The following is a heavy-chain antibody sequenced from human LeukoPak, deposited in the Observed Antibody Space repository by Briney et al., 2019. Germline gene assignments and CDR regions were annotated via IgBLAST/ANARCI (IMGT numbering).Heavy chain of an antibody. CDR3: AKDLEATTVTTVDY. D-gene: IGHD4-17*01. J-gene: IGHJ4*02. Sequence: GGSLRLSCAASGFTFSSYAMTWGRQAPGKGLEWVSGISGSGGRTNYADSVKGRFTISRDNSKNTLYLQMNSLRAEDTAVYYCAKDLEATTVTTVDYWGREPWSPSPQ. V-gene: IGHV3-23*01. CDR2: ISGSGGRT. CDR1: GFTFSSYA.